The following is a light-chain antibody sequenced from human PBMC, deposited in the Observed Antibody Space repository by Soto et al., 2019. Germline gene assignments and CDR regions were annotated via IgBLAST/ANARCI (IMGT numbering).Light chain of an antibody. CDR2: GAS. Sequence: EIVLTQSPGTLSLSPEERATLSCRASQSVSSSYLAWYQQKPGQAPRLLIYGASSRATGIPDRFSGSGSGTDFTLTISRLEPEDCAVYYCQQYRTFGQGTKVDIK. V-gene: IGKV3-20*01. CDR1: QSVSSSY. CDR3: QQYRT. J-gene: IGKJ1*01.